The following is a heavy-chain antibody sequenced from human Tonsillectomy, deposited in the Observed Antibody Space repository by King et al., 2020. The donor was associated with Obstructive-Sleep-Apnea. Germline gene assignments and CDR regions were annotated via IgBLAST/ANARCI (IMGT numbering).Heavy chain of an antibody. V-gene: IGHV1-18*01. Sequence: QVQLVESGAEMKKPGSSVKVSCKAFGYNFIAYGISWVRQAPGQGLEWMGWISAYTGNTKYAQKLQGRVTMTTDTSTTTAYLELNSLRSDDTAVYYCARDSLRFGDLSDYERFDPWGQGTLVTVSS. D-gene: IGHD3-10*01. CDR1: GYNFIAYG. J-gene: IGHJ5*02. CDR2: ISAYTGNT. CDR3: ARDSLRFGDLSDYERFDP.